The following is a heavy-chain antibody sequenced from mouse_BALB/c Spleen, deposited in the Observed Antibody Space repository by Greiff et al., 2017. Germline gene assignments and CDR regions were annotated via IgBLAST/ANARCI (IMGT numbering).Heavy chain of an antibody. J-gene: IGHJ2*01. CDR1: GYTFTSYW. CDR3: AGGLGHDY. CDR2: IDPSDSYT. V-gene: IGHV1-69*02. Sequence: QVQLQQPGAELVKPGASVKLSCKASGYTFTSYWMHWVKQRPGQGLEWIGEIDPSDSYTNYNQKFKGKATLTVDKSSSTAYMQLSSLTSEDSAVYYCAGGLGHDYWGQGTTLTVSS. D-gene: IGHD4-1*01.